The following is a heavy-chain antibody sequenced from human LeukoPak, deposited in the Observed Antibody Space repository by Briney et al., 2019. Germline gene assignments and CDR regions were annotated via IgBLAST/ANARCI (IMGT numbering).Heavy chain of an antibody. CDR1: GYRFTSYW. J-gene: IGHJ4*02. CDR2: IYPGESDA. D-gene: IGHD1-26*01. CDR3: ARRRDLYSGSYYPFDY. Sequence: GESLKISFKGSGYRFTSYWIGWVRPMPGKGLKWMGIIYPGESDARYSPSFQGQVTISADKSISTAYLQWSSLKASDTAMYYCARRRDLYSGSYYPFDYWGQGTLVTVSS. V-gene: IGHV5-51*01.